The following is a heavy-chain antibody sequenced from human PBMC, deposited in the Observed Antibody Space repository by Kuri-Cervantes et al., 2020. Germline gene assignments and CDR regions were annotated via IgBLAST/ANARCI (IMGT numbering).Heavy chain of an antibody. V-gene: IGHV3-30*18. J-gene: IGHJ4*02. D-gene: IGHD3-10*01. Sequence: LSLTCAASGFTFSSYGMHWVRQAPGKGLEWVAVISYDGSNKYYADSVKGRFTISRDNSKNTLYLQMNSLRAEDTAVYYCAKLWLWFGETNDYWGQGTLVTDSS. CDR2: ISYDGSNK. CDR1: GFTFSSYG. CDR3: AKLWLWFGETNDY.